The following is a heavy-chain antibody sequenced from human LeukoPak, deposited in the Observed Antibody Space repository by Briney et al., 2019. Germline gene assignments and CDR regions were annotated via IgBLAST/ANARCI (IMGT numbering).Heavy chain of an antibody. CDR1: GFTFSSYA. V-gene: IGHV3-23*01. Sequence: GGSLRLSCAASGFTFSSYAMSWVRQAPGKGLEWVSAISGSGGSTYYADSVKGRFTISRDNSKNTLYLQVNSLRGEDTAVYYCGKDPNGDYVGAFDFQRWGQGTLVTVSS. D-gene: IGHD4-17*01. CDR2: ISGSGGST. J-gene: IGHJ1*01. CDR3: GKDPNGDYVGAFDFQR.